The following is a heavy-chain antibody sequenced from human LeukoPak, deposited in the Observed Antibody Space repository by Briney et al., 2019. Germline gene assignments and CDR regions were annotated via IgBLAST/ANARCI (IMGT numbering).Heavy chain of an antibody. J-gene: IGHJ5*02. Sequence: PSETLSLTCTVSGGSISSGGYYWSWIRQHPGKGLEWIGYIYYSGSTYYNPSLKSRVTISVDTSKNQFSLKLCSVTAADTAVYYCARGRGITIFGVVIIEWFDPWGQGTLVTVSS. D-gene: IGHD3-3*01. CDR2: IYYSGST. V-gene: IGHV4-31*03. CDR3: ARGRGITIFGVVIIEWFDP. CDR1: GGSISSGGYY.